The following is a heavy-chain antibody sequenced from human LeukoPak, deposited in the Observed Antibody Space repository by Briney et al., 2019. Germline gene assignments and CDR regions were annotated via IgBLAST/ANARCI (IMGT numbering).Heavy chain of an antibody. V-gene: IGHV1-2*02. CDR1: GYTFTGYY. CDR2: INPNSGGT. D-gene: IGHD1-26*01. J-gene: IGHJ4*02. CDR3: ARAEVGATLHLFDY. Sequence: GASVKVSCKASGYTFTGYYMHWVRQAPGQGLEWMGWINPNSGGTNYAQKFQGRVTMTRDTSISTAYMELSRLRSDDTAVYYCARAEVGATLHLFDYWGQGTLVTVSS.